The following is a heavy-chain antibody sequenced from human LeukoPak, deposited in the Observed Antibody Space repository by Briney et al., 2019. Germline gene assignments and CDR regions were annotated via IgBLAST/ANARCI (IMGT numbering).Heavy chain of an antibody. V-gene: IGHV3-74*01. CDR1: GSTFSIDW. J-gene: IGHJ4*02. D-gene: IGHD3-3*01. Sequence: GGSLILSCVVSGSTFSIDWMNWVRQAPGEGLEWISRINSEGDSTTHADSVKGRFTISRDNAKNTLYLQMNSLRVDDTAVYYCARESREVGMAALQDWGQGTLVTVSS. CDR2: INSEGDST. CDR3: ARESREVGMAALQD.